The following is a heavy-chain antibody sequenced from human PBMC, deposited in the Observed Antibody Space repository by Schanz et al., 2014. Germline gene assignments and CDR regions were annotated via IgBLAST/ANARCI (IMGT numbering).Heavy chain of an antibody. CDR1: GFTFSSHW. CDR3: ARPALWFGDNCFDP. D-gene: IGHD3-10*01. CDR2: ISGSGGNT. J-gene: IGHJ5*02. V-gene: IGHV3-74*01. Sequence: EVQLLESGGGLVQPGGSLRLSCAASGFTFSSHWMHWVRQAPGRGLEWVSIISGSGGNTYYADAVKGRFTISRDNAKNTLYLQMNSLRAEDTAVYYCARPALWFGDNCFDPWGQGTLVTVSS.